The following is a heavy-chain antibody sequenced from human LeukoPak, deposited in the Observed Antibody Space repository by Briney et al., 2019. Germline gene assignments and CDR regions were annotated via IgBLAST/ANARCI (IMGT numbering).Heavy chain of an antibody. CDR2: ISTSGRT. CDR3: AVGRPRNTTRLDDGYDF. J-gene: IGHJ3*01. V-gene: IGHV4-4*07. CDR1: GGSISSYY. D-gene: IGHD1-1*01. Sequence: SETLSLTCSVSGGSISSYYWSWIRQPAGKGLEWIGRISTSGRTNYNPSLKSRLTMSADTSKNQFSLILNSVTAADTAVYYCAVGRPRNTTRLDDGYDFWGQGTMVTVSS.